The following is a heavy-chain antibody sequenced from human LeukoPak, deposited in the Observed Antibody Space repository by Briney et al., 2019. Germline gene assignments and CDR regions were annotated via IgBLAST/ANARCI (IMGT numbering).Heavy chain of an antibody. V-gene: IGHV4-30-2*03. D-gene: IGHD3-3*01. CDR3: ARHFLEWLD. CDR2: IYHSGST. J-gene: IGHJ4*02. CDR1: GGSISSGGYS. Sequence: SQTLSLTCAVSGGSISSGGYSWSWIRQPPGKGLEWIGYIYHSGSTYYNPSLKSRVTISVDTSKNQFSLKLSSVTAADTAVYYCARHFLEWLDWGQGTLVTVSS.